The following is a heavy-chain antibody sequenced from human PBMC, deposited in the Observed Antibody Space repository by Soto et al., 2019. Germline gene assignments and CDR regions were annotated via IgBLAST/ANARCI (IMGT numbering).Heavy chain of an antibody. Sequence: GGSLRLSCAASGFNVGVFGMHWVRQAPGKGLEWLSVLSYEGSEEYYADSVRGRFTISRDNSKNTLFLQMDSLRVDDTGVYYCALTRRSSLLEVAGPGFEYWGQGTLVTV. CDR2: LSYEGSEE. D-gene: IGHD6-19*01. CDR1: GFNVGVFG. CDR3: ALTRRSSLLEVAGPGFEY. V-gene: IGHV3-30*03. J-gene: IGHJ4*02.